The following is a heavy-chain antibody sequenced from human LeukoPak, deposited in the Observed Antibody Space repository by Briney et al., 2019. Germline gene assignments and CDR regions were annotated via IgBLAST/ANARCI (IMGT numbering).Heavy chain of an antibody. J-gene: IGHJ6*03. V-gene: IGHV4-61*02. CDR2: TFTTGST. D-gene: IGHD3-3*01. Sequence: SQTLSLTCSVSGGSISSASNYWSWIRQPAGKGLEWIGRTFTTGSTKYNPSLKSRVTMSLDTSKNQFSLRLSSVTAADTAVYYCARSQEGYFDSWSGYHYYYYMDVWGKGTTVTVSS. CDR1: GGSISSASNY. CDR3: ARSQEGYFDSWSGYHYYYYMDV.